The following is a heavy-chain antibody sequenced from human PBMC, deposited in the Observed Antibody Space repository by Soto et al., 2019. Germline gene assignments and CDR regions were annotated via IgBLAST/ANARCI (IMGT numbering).Heavy chain of an antibody. V-gene: IGHV5-51*01. CDR3: ARHGFYGDYASNYFDP. Sequence: SLKISCEGFGYNFATYWIAWVRQMPGKGLEYMGIIYPGDSDSRYSPSFQGQVTFSADKSISTAYMQWSSLKASDTAMYYCARHGFYGDYASNYFDPWGQGTLITVSS. J-gene: IGHJ5*02. D-gene: IGHD4-17*01. CDR1: GYNFATYW. CDR2: IYPGDSDS.